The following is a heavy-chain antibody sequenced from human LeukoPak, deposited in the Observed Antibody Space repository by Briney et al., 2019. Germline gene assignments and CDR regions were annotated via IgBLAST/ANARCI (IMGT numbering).Heavy chain of an antibody. V-gene: IGHV3-23*01. CDR1: GLSFSSFA. CDR2: IRGNGET. D-gene: IGHD3-16*01. J-gene: IGHJ4*02. CDR3: AKRGIMIRKIILVGYHTEASYFDC. Sequence: GGSLRLSCAASGLSFSSFAMSWVRQGPARGLEWVSSIRGNGETFYADSVKGRFTISRDNSKNTLYLQMNSLRAEDTAVYYCAKRGIMIRKIILVGYHTEASYFDCWGQGTLVTVSS.